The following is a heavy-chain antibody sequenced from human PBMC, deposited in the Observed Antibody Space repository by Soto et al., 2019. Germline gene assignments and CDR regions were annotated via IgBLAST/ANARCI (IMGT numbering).Heavy chain of an antibody. Sequence: GGSLRLSCAASGFTVSSNYMSWVRQAPGKGLEWVSVIYSGGSTYYADSVKGRFTISRDNSKNTLYLQMNSLRAEDSAVYYCAGLRTDFWSGYYDYWGQGSRVTVSS. CDR2: IYSGGST. CDR1: GFTVSSNY. V-gene: IGHV3-66*01. D-gene: IGHD3-3*01. CDR3: AGLRTDFWSGYYDY. J-gene: IGHJ4*02.